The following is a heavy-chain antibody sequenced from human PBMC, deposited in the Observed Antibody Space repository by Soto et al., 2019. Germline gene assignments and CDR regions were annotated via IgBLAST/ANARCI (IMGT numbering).Heavy chain of an antibody. CDR1: GYTFTSYG. D-gene: IGHD6-19*01. Sequence: QVQLVQSGAEVKKPGASVKVSCKASGYTFTSYGISWVRQAPGQGLEWMGWISAYNGNTNYAQKLKGRVTMTTDTSTSTAYMELRSLRSDDTAVYYCARDPASRVSGWSYPFDYWGQGTLVTVSS. CDR3: ARDPASRVSGWSYPFDY. J-gene: IGHJ4*02. CDR2: ISAYNGNT. V-gene: IGHV1-18*01.